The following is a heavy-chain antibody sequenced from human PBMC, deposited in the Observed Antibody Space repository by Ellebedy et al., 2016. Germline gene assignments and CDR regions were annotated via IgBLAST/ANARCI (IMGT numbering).Heavy chain of an antibody. CDR2: INHSGST. CDR1: GGSFSGYY. CDR3: ARGPEVELRRASPFDL. J-gene: IGHJ2*01. V-gene: IGHV4-34*01. Sequence: SETLSLXXAVYGGSFSGYYWSWIRQPPGKGLEWIGEINHSGSTNYNPSLKSRVTISVDTSKNQFSLKLSSVTAADTAVYYCARGPEVELRRASPFDLWGRGALVTVSS. D-gene: IGHD1-14*01.